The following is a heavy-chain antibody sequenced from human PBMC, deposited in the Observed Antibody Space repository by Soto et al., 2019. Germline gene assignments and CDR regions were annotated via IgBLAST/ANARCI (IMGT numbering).Heavy chain of an antibody. Sequence: EVQLVQSGGVVAQPGGSLRLSCAASGFTFKKYTMHWVRQAPGKGLEWVCLVNGKGDVYYADSVKGRFTVSRDNKRNFVYLQNDSLRVEDTALYYCVKEMTTLCFDYWGQGSLVTVSS. V-gene: IGHV3-43*01. CDR1: GFTFKKYT. CDR3: VKEMTTLCFDY. CDR2: VNGKGDV. D-gene: IGHD4-4*01. J-gene: IGHJ4*02.